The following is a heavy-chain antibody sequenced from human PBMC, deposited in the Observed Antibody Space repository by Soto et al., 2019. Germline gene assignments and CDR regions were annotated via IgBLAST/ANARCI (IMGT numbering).Heavy chain of an antibody. D-gene: IGHD3-22*01. J-gene: IGHJ6*02. CDR2: IRAYDGNT. V-gene: IGHV1-18*04. Sequence: QAQLVQSGAEVKKPGASVKVSCKASGYTFTSYGINWVRQAPGQGLEWLGWIRAYDGNTKYAQSVQGRVSRTTDTPQXPADMELRSLMSDDAAMYYCAGGGYYDSGRSRNYNYYGMNVWGQGPTVSVSS. CDR1: GYTFTSYG. CDR3: AGGGYYDSGRSRNYNYYGMNV.